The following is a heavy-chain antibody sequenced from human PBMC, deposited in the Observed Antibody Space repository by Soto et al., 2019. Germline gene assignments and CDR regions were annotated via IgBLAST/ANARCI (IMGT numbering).Heavy chain of an antibody. V-gene: IGHV1-18*01. CDR3: ALEALTLFRCFHRDY. J-gene: IGHJ4*02. CDR1: GYTFTSYG. CDR2: ISVYNGNT. D-gene: IGHD3-10*01. Sequence: QVQLVQSGAEVKKPGASVKVSCKASGYTFTSYGISWVRQAPGQGLEWMGWISVYNGNTNYAQKLQGRVTMTTDTSTSTAYMQLRSLRSADTAVYYCALEALTLFRCFHRDYWRQGTLVTVSS.